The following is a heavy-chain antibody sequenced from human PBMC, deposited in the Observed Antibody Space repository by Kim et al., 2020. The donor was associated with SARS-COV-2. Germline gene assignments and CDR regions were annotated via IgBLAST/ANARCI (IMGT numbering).Heavy chain of an antibody. Sequence: GGSLRLSCAASGFTFSSYGMHWVRQAPGKGLEWVAVIWYDGSNKYYADSVKGRFTISRDNSKNTLYLQMNSLRAEDTAVYYCARDGGDGYNLDAFDIWGQGTMVTVSS. D-gene: IGHD3-16*01. CDR3: ARDGGDGYNLDAFDI. J-gene: IGHJ3*02. CDR2: IWYDGSNK. CDR1: GFTFSSYG. V-gene: IGHV3-33*01.